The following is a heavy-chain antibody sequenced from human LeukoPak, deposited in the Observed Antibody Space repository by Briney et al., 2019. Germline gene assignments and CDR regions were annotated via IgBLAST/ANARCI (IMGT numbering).Heavy chain of an antibody. Sequence: ASVKVSCKASGYTFTSYGISWVRQAPGQGLEWMGWISAYNGNTNYAQKLQGRVTMTTDTSTSTAYMELRSLRSDDTAVYYCAKDWGEYFDYVWGSFTSFDSWGQGTLVTVSS. CDR2: ISAYNGNT. CDR3: AKDWGEYFDYVWGSFTSFDS. J-gene: IGHJ4*02. V-gene: IGHV1-18*01. D-gene: IGHD3-16*01. CDR1: GYTFTSYG.